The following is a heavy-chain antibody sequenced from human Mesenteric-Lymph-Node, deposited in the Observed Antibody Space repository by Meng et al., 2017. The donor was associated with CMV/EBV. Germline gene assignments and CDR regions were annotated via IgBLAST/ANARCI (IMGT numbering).Heavy chain of an antibody. Sequence: SGRNYWNGIRQHPGKGLEWVGYIYYSENTYFNPSLKSRTTISVDTSKNQFSLKLRSVTAADTAVYYCAREQEYCRGSGCFTGHFDYWGQGTLVTVSS. CDR1: SGRNY. J-gene: IGHJ4*02. CDR3: AREQEYCRGSGCFTGHFDY. CDR2: IYYSENT. V-gene: IGHV4-31*02. D-gene: IGHD2-2*02.